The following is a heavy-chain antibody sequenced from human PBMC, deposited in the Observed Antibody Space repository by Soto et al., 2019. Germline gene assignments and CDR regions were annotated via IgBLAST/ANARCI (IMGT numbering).Heavy chain of an antibody. V-gene: IGHV3-23*01. CDR1: GFTFSSYA. J-gene: IGHJ6*02. Sequence: PGGSLRLSCAASGFTFSSYAMSWVRQAPGKGLEWVSVISGSGGSTDYADSVKGRFTISRGKSKNTLSLQMNSLRAEDTAVYYCAKLQGADPYYYGMDVWGQGTTVTVSS. CDR3: AKLQGADPYYYGMDV. CDR2: ISGSGGST.